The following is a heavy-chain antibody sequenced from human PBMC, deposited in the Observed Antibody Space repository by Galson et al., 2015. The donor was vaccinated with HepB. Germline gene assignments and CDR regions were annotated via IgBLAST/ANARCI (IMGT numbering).Heavy chain of an antibody. CDR3: AREYSSSWYYFDY. Sequence: SVKVSCKASGYTFTSYAMHWVRQAPGQRLEWMGWINAGNGNTKYSQKFQGRVTITRDTSASTAYMELSSLRSEDTAVYYCAREYSSSWYYFDYWGQGTLVTVSS. CDR2: INAGNGNT. D-gene: IGHD6-13*01. J-gene: IGHJ4*02. CDR1: GYTFTSYA. V-gene: IGHV1-3*01.